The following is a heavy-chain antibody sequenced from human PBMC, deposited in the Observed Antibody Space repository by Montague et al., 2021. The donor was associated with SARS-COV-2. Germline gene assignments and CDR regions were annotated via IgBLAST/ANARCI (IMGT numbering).Heavy chain of an antibody. Sequence: SETLSLTCTVSVGSISNYYWTWIRQPPGKELEWIGYIYDSGSANXNPSLKSRSTISVDTSNNQFSLRLSSVTAADTAVYYCARAYCGGDCHVGPWGQGILVTVSS. J-gene: IGHJ5*02. V-gene: IGHV4-59*01. CDR3: ARAYCGGDCHVGP. CDR2: IYDSGSA. CDR1: VGSISNYY. D-gene: IGHD2-21*02.